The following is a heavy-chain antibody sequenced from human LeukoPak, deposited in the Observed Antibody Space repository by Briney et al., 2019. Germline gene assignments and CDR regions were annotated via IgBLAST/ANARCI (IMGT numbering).Heavy chain of an antibody. CDR2: MNPNSGNT. V-gene: IGHV1-8*03. CDR1: GYTFTSYD. D-gene: IGHD3-16*02. J-gene: IGHJ4*02. CDR3: ARVGGGLSRVDADFDY. Sequence: GASVKVSCKASGYTFTSYDINWVRQATGQGLEWMGWMNPNSGNTGYAQKFQGRVTITRNTSISTAYMELSSLRSEDTAVYYCARVGGGLSRVDADFDYWGQGTLVTVSS.